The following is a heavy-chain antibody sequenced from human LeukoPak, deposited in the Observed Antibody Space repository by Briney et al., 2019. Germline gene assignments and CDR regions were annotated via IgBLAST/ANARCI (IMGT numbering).Heavy chain of an antibody. J-gene: IGHJ4*02. Sequence: SGGSLLLSCAASGFTFSSYAMSWVRQAPGKGLEWVSGISGSGGNTYYADSVKGRFTISRDNSNNTLYLQMDSLRAEDTAVYYCARHSRGRWYVFDYWGQGTLVTVSS. CDR3: ARHSRGRWYVFDY. D-gene: IGHD6-13*01. CDR2: ISGSGGNT. CDR1: GFTFSSYA. V-gene: IGHV3-23*01.